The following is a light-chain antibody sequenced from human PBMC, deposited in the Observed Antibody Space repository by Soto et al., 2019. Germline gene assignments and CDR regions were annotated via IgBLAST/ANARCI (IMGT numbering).Light chain of an antibody. CDR1: QSISTW. J-gene: IGKJ1*01. Sequence: DIQMTQSPSTLSASVGDRVTITCRASQSISTWLAWYQQKPGKAPKLLIHKASSLESGVPSRFSGSGSGTEFTLTIGSLQPDDSATYYCEQYINRWTFGQGTKVEVK. V-gene: IGKV1-5*03. CDR2: KAS. CDR3: EQYINRWT.